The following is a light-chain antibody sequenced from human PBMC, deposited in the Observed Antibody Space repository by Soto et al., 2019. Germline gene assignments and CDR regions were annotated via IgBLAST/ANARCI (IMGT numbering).Light chain of an antibody. CDR3: QQGNSFPPT. CDR2: AAS. V-gene: IGKV1-12*01. J-gene: IGKJ4*01. CDR1: QDISSW. Sequence: DIQMTQSPSSVSASVGDRVTITCRASQDISSWLAWFQQKPGQAPKLLIYAASSLQIGVPSRFSGSGSGTDFTLTISSLQPEDSATYYCQQGNSFPPTFGGGTKVEIK.